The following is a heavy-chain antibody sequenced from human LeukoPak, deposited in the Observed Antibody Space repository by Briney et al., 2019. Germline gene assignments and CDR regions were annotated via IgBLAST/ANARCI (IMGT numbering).Heavy chain of an antibody. CDR2: ISTSGSYI. V-gene: IGHV3-21*01. CDR1: GFTFSSYW. CDR3: ARDNYYSVMDV. J-gene: IGHJ6*02. Sequence: GGSLRLSCAASGFTFSSYWMNWVRQAPGKGLECVSYISTSGSYIYHADSVKGRFTISRDNAKNSLYLQMNSLRAEDTAVYYCARDNYYSVMDVWGQGTTVTVSS.